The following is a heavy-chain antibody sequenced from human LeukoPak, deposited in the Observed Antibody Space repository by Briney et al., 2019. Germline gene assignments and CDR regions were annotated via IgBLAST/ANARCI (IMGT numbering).Heavy chain of an antibody. Sequence: GGSLRLSCAASGFTFSSYGMHWVRQAPGKGLEWVAFIRYNGSNKYYADSLRGRFTISRDNSKNTLYLQMNSLRPEDTAVYYCARDRIAAALNWFDPWGQGTLVTVSS. CDR1: GFTFSSYG. D-gene: IGHD6-13*01. V-gene: IGHV3-30*02. CDR3: ARDRIAAALNWFDP. CDR2: IRYNGSNK. J-gene: IGHJ5*02.